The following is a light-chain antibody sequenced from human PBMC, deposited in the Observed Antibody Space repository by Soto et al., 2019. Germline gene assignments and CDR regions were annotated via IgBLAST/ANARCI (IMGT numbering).Light chain of an antibody. J-gene: IGKJ1*01. Sequence: EIVLTQSPGHVSLSPGERATLSCRASQSVGSDFLAWYQQKPGQAPRLVIHGASSRVTGLPARFSGSGSGTDFTPTISSLQSDDFAVYYCQQYDNWPWTFGQGTKVDIK. CDR3: QQYDNWPWT. CDR1: QSVGSD. CDR2: GAS. V-gene: IGKV3-15*01.